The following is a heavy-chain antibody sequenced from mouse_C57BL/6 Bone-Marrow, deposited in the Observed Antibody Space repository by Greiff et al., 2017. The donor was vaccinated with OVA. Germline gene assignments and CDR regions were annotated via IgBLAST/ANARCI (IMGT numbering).Heavy chain of an antibody. CDR2: IYPGSGNT. J-gene: IGHJ2*01. Sequence: QVQLQQSGAELVRPGASVKLSCKASGYTFTDYYINWVKQRPGQGLEWIARIYPGSGNTYYNEKFKGKATLTAEKSSSTAYMQLSSLTSEDSAVYFCARERGIYYYGSSYDYWGQGTTLTVSS. D-gene: IGHD1-1*01. V-gene: IGHV1-76*01. CDR1: GYTFTDYY. CDR3: ARERGIYYYGSSYDY.